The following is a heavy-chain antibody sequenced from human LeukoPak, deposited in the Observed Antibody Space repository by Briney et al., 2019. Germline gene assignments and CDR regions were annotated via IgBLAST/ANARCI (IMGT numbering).Heavy chain of an antibody. V-gene: IGHV3-30-3*01. CDR2: ISYDGTNK. CDR3: ARDEERITMVRGVINPNYYYYYAMDV. D-gene: IGHD3-10*01. Sequence: GGSLRLSCAASGFTFSNSAMHWVRQAPGKGLEWVAVISYDGTNKCYADSVKGRFTISRDNSKNTLYLQMNSLRAEDTAVYYCARDEERITMVRGVINPNYYYYYAMDVWGQGTTVTVSS. J-gene: IGHJ6*02. CDR1: GFTFSNSA.